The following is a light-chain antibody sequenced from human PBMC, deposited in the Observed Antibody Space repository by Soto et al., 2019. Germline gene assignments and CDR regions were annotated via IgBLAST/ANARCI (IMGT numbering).Light chain of an antibody. CDR1: QSIRSSS. J-gene: IGKJ4*01. CDR3: HQYGSSPLT. Sequence: IVLTKSHGTLSLSPGERAALSCRASQSIRSSSLAWYQQKPGQAPRLLIYGGSSRATGIPDRFNGGGSGTDFSLTISRLETEDFSVYYCHQYGSSPLTFGGGTKVDIK. V-gene: IGKV3-20*01. CDR2: GGS.